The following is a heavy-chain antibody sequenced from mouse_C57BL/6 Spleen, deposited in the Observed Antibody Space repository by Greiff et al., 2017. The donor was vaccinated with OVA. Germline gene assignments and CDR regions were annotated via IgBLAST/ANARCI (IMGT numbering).Heavy chain of an antibody. V-gene: IGHV2-2*01. CDR3: ARKRYDYDGYAMDY. Sequence: VKVEESGPGLVQPSQSLSITCTVSGFSLTSYGVHWVRQSPGKGLEWLGVIWSGGSTDYNAAFISRLSISKDNSKSQVFFKMNSLQADDTAIYYCARKRYDYDGYAMDYWGQGTSVTVSS. D-gene: IGHD2-4*01. J-gene: IGHJ4*01. CDR1: GFSLTSYG. CDR2: IWSGGST.